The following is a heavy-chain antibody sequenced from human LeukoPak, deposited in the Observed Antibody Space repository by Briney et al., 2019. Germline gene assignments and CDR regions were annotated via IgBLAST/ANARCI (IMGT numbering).Heavy chain of an antibody. V-gene: IGHV3-74*01. CDR2: INSDGSWT. CDR1: GNYW. J-gene: IGHJ4*02. CDR3: VSFYEAY. D-gene: IGHD2/OR15-2a*01. Sequence: GSLRLSCAASGNYWMHWVRQAPGKGLVWVSHINSDGSWTSYADSVKGRFTTSKDNAKNTVYLQMNNLRAEDTAVYYCVSFYEAYWGRGTLVTVSS.